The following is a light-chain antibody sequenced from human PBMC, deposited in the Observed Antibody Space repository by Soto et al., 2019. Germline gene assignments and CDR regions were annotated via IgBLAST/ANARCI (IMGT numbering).Light chain of an antibody. J-gene: IGKJ3*01. Sequence: ETLLTQSPATLSLSPGERATLSCRASQSVNNFLAWYQQNPGQAPRLLIFDASYRATAVPSRVSGSGSGTDFTLTFTILDPDDFELYYCQQHCDWPATFGPGAKVDIK. CDR3: QQHCDWPAT. V-gene: IGKV3-11*01. CDR2: DAS. CDR1: QSVNNF.